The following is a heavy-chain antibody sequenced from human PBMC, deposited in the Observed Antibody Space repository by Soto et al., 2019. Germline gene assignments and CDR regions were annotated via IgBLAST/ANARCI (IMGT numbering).Heavy chain of an antibody. Sequence: GGSLRLSCAASGFTFSSYAMSWVRQAPGKGLEWVSAISGSGGSTYYADSVKGRFTISRDNSKNTLYLQMNSLRAEDTAVYYWETAGKRFWEWFFDYWGQGTLVSFSS. CDR1: GFTFSSYA. CDR2: ISGSGGST. V-gene: IGHV3-23*01. J-gene: IGHJ4*02. CDR3: ETAGKRFWEWFFDY. D-gene: IGHD3-3*01.